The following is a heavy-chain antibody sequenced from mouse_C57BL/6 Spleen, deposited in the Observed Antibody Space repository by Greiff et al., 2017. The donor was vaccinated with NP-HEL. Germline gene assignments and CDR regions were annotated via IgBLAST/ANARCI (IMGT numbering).Heavy chain of an antibody. V-gene: IGHV1-80*01. CDR2: IYPGDGDT. CDR1: GYAFSSYW. Sequence: VQLQQSGAELVKPGASVKISCKASGYAFSSYWMNWVKQRPGKGLEWIGQIYPGDGDTNYNGKFKGKATLTADKSSSTAYMQLSSLTSEDSAVYFWASLYYYGSSPGAMDYWGQGTSVTVSS. CDR3: ASLYYYGSSPGAMDY. J-gene: IGHJ4*01. D-gene: IGHD1-1*01.